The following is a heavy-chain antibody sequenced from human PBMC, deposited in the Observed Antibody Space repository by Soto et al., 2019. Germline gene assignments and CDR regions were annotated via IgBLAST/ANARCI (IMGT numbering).Heavy chain of an antibody. D-gene: IGHD3-3*01. V-gene: IGHV3-30-3*01. J-gene: IGHJ1*01. CDR1: GFMFSRYA. Sequence: QVQLVESGGRVVQPGGSLRLSCAASGFMFSRYAIHWVRQAPGKGLEWVAVISKDGSVNYYADSVRGRFSISRDKSKNTLYLEMNGMRDDDTAVFYCARSRSGAVPDSFGYWGQGTLVTVSS. CDR2: ISKDGSVN. CDR3: ARSRSGAVPDSFGY.